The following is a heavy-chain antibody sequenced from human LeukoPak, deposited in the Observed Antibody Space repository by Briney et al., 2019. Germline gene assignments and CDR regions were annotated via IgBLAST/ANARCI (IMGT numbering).Heavy chain of an antibody. CDR3: ARGGVLTGYYALGAFDI. D-gene: IGHD3-9*01. CDR2: INTNTGNP. V-gene: IGHV7-4-1*02. Sequence: ASVKVSCWASGYTFTSYAMNWVRQAPGQGLEWMGWINTNTGNPTYAQGFTGRFVFSLDTSVSTAYLQISSLKAEDTAVYYCARGGVLTGYYALGAFDIWGQGTMVTVSS. J-gene: IGHJ3*02. CDR1: GYTFTSYA.